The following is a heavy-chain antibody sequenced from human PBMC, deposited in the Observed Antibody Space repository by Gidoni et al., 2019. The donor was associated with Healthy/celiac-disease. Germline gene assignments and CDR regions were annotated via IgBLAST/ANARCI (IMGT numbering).Heavy chain of an antibody. D-gene: IGHD6-13*01. CDR2: INPNSGGT. V-gene: IGHV1-2*02. J-gene: IGHJ4*02. CDR3: ARDEGESSSWFPIDY. CDR1: GYTFTGYY. Sequence: QVQLVQSGAEVKKPGASVKVSCKASGYTFTGYYMHWVRQAPGQGLEWMGWINPNSGGTNYAQKFQGRVTMTRDTSISTAYMELSRLRSDDTAVYYCARDEGESSSWFPIDYWGQGTLVTVSS.